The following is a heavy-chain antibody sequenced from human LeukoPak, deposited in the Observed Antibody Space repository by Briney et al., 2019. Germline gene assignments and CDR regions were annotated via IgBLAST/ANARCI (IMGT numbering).Heavy chain of an antibody. V-gene: IGHV4-39*01. CDR3: ARMDITTVGTLANWFDP. D-gene: IGHD4-23*01. CDR2: IYHSGTT. Sequence: SETLSLTCSVSGGSIGSSSHYWGWIRQSPGKGLEWIGSIYHSGTTYYNPSLKSRVTISVDTFKNQFSLMLSSVTAADTAVYYCARMDITTVGTLANWFDPWGQGTLVTVSS. J-gene: IGHJ5*02. CDR1: GGSIGSSSHY.